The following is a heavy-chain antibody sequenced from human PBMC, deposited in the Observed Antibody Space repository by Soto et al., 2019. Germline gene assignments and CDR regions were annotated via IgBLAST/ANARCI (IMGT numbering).Heavy chain of an antibody. D-gene: IGHD1-26*01. J-gene: IGHJ4*02. CDR2: IYYSGST. CDR3: STVSYVCDD. Sequence: SETLSLTCTVSGLSISSGDFYRSWIRQPPGKGLERIGYIYYSGSTYYNPSLKTRVTISLDTSNNHFSTNLSHVTAADTAVYCWSTVSYVCDDWGQGTLVNVSS. V-gene: IGHV4-30-4*01. CDR1: GLSISSGDFY.